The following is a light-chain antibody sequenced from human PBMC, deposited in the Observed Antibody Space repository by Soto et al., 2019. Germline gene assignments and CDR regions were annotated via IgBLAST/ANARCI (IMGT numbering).Light chain of an antibody. CDR2: DAS. J-gene: IGKJ5*01. CDR1: QGISSA. Sequence: AIQLTQSPSSLSASVGDRVTITCRASQGISSALAWYQQKPGKAPKLLIYDASSLESGVPSRFSGSGSGTDFTLTISSLQPEDFATYYCQQFNSYSITFCQGTRLEIK. V-gene: IGKV1-13*02. CDR3: QQFNSYSIT.